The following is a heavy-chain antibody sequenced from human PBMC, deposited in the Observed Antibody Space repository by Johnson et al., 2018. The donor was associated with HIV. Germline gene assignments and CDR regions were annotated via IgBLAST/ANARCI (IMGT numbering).Heavy chain of an antibody. CDR2: IFSGGTT. CDR3: AGAPWFGNTNDAFDI. J-gene: IGHJ3*02. D-gene: IGHD3-10*01. CDR1: GFIVSSNY. V-gene: IGHV3-66*01. Sequence: VQLVESGGGLVQPGGSLRLSCAASGFIVSSNYMSWVRQAPGKGLEWVSVIFSGGTTYSADSVKGRFTISRDNSKNTVYLQVNSLGVEDTAVYYCAGAPWFGNTNDAFDIWGRGTMVTVSS.